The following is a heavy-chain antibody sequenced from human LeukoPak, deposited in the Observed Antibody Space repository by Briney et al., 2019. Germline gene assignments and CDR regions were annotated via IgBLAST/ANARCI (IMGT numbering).Heavy chain of an antibody. J-gene: IGHJ4*02. D-gene: IGHD2-15*01. CDR3: AKDRGLVVVAGPIDY. CDR1: GFTFSSYG. Sequence: PGGSLRLSCAASGFTFSSYGMHWVRQAPGKGLEWVAVISYDGSNKYYADSVKGRFTISRDNSKNTLYLQMNSLRAEDTAVYYCAKDRGLVVVAGPIDYWGQGTLVTVSS. V-gene: IGHV3-30*18. CDR2: ISYDGSNK.